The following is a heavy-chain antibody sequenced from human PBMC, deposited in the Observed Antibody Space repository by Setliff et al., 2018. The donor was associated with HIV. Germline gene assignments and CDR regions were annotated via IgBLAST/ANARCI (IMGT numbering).Heavy chain of an antibody. CDR3: ARKGGSYSSAFDI. D-gene: IGHD1-26*01. CDR2: ISSSSSYI. V-gene: IGHV3-21*01. Sequence: GSLSLSCAASGFTFSSYNMNWVRQAPGKGLEWVSSISSSSSYIYYADSVKGRFTISRDNAKNSLYLQMNSLRAEDTAVYYCARKGGSYSSAFDIWGQGTMVTVSS. CDR1: GFTFSSYN. J-gene: IGHJ3*02.